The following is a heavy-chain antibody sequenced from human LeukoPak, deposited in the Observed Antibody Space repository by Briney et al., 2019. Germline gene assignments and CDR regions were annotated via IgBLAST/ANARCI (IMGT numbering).Heavy chain of an antibody. V-gene: IGHV1-18*03. Sequence: ASVKVSCKASGYTFSSYGISWVRQAPGQGLEWMGWISAYNGDTNYAQKLQGRVTMTTDTSTSTAYMELRSLRSDDMAVYYCALDNGSGSSRVWAFDYWGQGTLVTVSS. CDR1: GYTFSSYG. D-gene: IGHD3-10*01. CDR2: ISAYNGDT. CDR3: ALDNGSGSSRVWAFDY. J-gene: IGHJ4*02.